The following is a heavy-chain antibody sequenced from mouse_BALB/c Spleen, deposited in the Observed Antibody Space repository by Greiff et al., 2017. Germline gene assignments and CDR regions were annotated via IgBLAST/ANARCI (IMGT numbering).Heavy chain of an antibody. CDR1: GFTFSSYA. D-gene: IGHD2-1*01. Sequence: EVKLMESGGGLVKPGGSLKLSCAASGFTFSSYAMSWVRQTPEKRLEWVATISSGGSYTYYPDSVKGRFTISRDNAKNTLYLQMSSLRSEDTAMYYCASLYYGNFPAWFAYWGQGTLVTVSA. CDR3: ASLYYGNFPAWFAY. V-gene: IGHV5-9-3*01. J-gene: IGHJ3*01. CDR2: ISSGGSYT.